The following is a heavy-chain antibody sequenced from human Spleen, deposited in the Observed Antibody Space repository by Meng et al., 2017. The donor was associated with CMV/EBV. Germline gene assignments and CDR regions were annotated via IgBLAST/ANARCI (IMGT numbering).Heavy chain of an antibody. CDR1: Y. V-gene: IGHV1-46*01. CDR2: ISPSDGST. Sequence: YIHWVGQAPGQGLEWMGIISPSDGSTKYAQDFQGRLSMTRDTSTSTLYMELSSLTSEDTARYYCATYFVAAVDVVGRPNVDLGEYVQHWGQGTLVTVSS. J-gene: IGHJ1*01. CDR3: ATYFVAAVDVVGRPNVDLGEYVQH. D-gene: IGHD2-15*01.